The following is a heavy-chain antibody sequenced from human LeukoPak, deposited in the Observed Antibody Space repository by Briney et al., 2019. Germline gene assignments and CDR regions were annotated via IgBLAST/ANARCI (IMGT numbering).Heavy chain of an antibody. D-gene: IGHD2-2*01. CDR3: ARDGLRYCSSTSCRRFDY. Sequence: GGSLRLSCAASGFTFSSYAMSWVRQAPGKGLEWVSSISSSSSYIYYADSVKGRFTISRDNAKNSLYLQMNSLRAEDTAVYYCARDGLRYCSSTSCRRFDYWGQGTLVTVSS. CDR2: ISSSSSYI. CDR1: GFTFSSYA. J-gene: IGHJ4*02. V-gene: IGHV3-21*01.